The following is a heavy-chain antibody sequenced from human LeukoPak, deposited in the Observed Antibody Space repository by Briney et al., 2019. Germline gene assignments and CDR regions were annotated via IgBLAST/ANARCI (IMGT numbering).Heavy chain of an antibody. CDR1: GFTFSSYG. CDR3: ARFGGLDNYFDY. J-gene: IGHJ4*02. Sequence: GGSLRLSCAASGFTFSSYGMHWVRQAPGKGLEWVAVISYDGSNKYYADSVKGRFTISRDNSKNTLYLQMNSLRAEDTAVYYCARFGGLDNYFDYWGQGTLVTVSS. CDR2: ISYDGSNK. D-gene: IGHD2-15*01. V-gene: IGHV3-30*03.